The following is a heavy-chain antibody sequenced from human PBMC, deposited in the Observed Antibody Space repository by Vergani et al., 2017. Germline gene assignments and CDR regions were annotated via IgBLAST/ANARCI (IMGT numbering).Heavy chain of an antibody. D-gene: IGHD3-3*01. J-gene: IGHJ6*03. V-gene: IGHV1-69*01. Sequence: QVQLVQSGAEVKKPGSSVKVSCKASGGTFSSYAISWVRQAPGQGLEWMGGIIPIFGTANYAQKFQGRVTITADESTSTAYMELSSLRAEDTAVYYCARVGTIFGVVTDYYYXMDVWGKGTTVTVSS. CDR1: GGTFSSYA. CDR2: IIPIFGTA. CDR3: ARVGTIFGVVTDYYYXMDV.